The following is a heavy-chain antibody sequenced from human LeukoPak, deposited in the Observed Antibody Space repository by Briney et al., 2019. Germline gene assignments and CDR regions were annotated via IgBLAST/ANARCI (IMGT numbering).Heavy chain of an antibody. D-gene: IGHD6-13*01. J-gene: IGHJ4*02. Sequence: ASVKVSCKASGYTFTGYYMHWVRQAPGQGLEWMGWINPNSGGTNYAQKFRGRVTMTRDTSISTAYMELSRLRSDDTAVYYCARVVSLAAAGYDYWGQGTLVTVSS. V-gene: IGHV1-2*02. CDR3: ARVVSLAAAGYDY. CDR1: GYTFTGYY. CDR2: INPNSGGT.